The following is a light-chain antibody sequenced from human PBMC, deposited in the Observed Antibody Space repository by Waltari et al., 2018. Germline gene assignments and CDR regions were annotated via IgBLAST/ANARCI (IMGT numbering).Light chain of an antibody. Sequence: KAPKLMIYDVTKRPSGVSNRFSGSKSGNTASLTISGLQAEDEADYYCSSYTSSSTSVLGTGTKVTVL. CDR3: SSYTSSSTSV. CDR2: DVT. V-gene: IGLV2-14*03. J-gene: IGLJ1*01.